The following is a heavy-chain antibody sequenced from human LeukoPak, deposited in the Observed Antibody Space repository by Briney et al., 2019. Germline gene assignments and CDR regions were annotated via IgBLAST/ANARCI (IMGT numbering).Heavy chain of an antibody. CDR2: IYHSGST. CDR3: ARDSGYDYRYYYMDV. V-gene: IGHV4-38-2*02. D-gene: IGHD5-12*01. Sequence: SETLSLTCTVSGYSISSGYYWGWIRPPPGKGLEWIGSIYHSGSTYYNPSLKSRVTISVDTSKNQFSLKLSSVTAADTAVYYCARDSGYDYRYYYMDVWGKGTTVTVSS. CDR1: GYSISSGYY. J-gene: IGHJ6*03.